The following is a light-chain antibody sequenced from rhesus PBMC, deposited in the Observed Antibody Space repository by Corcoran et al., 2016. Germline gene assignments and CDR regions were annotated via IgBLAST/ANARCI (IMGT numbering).Light chain of an antibody. Sequence: EIVVTQSPPTLSLSPGERATLSCRASQSVSNNLAWYQQKPGQAPRLLIYVVSRRATGIPDRFSVSGSGTDFTLTISSLEPEDFVVYFCQQYTNWPLTFGGGTKVEIK. V-gene: IGKV3-42*03. CDR2: VVS. J-gene: IGKJ4*01. CDR3: QQYTNWPLT. CDR1: QSVSNN.